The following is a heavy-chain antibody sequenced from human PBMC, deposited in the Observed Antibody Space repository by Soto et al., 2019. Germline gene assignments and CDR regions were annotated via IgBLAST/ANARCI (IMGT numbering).Heavy chain of an antibody. CDR3: AGQHQWLDS. D-gene: IGHD6-19*01. Sequence: SQTLSLTCAISGDSVSSNSAAWNWIRQSPSRGLELLGRTYYRSKWHNDFAVSVRSRITIKPDTSKNQFSLQLNSVTPEDTAVYYCAGQHQWLDSWGQGTLVTVSS. J-gene: IGHJ4*02. CDR1: GDSVSSNSAA. V-gene: IGHV6-1*01. CDR2: TYYRSKWHN.